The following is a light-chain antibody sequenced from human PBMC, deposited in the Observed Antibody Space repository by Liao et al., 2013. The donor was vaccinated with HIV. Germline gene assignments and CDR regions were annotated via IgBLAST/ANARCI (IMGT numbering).Light chain of an antibody. V-gene: IGLV3-21*01. J-gene: IGLJ2*01. CDR2: YDS. CDR3: QAWDSSTVV. Sequence: SYELTQPPSVSVAPGKTARITCGGDFIGSKTVHWYHQKPGQAPVLVIYYDSDRPSGIPERFSGSNSGNTATLTISGTQAMDEADYYCQAWDSSTVVFGGGTKLTVL. CDR1: FIGSKT.